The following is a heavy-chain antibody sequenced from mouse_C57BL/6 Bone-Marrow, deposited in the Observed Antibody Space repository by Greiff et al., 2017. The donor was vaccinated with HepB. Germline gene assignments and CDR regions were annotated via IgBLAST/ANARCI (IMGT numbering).Heavy chain of an antibody. J-gene: IGHJ1*03. Sequence: EVQVVESGPGLAKPSQTLSLTCSVTGYSITSDYWNWIRKFPGNKLEYMGYISYSGSTYYNPSLKSRISITRDTPKNQYYQQLNSGTTEDTATYYCARYSFTTPRYFDVWGTGTTVTVSS. CDR3: ARYSFTTPRYFDV. CDR2: ISYSGST. V-gene: IGHV3-8*01. D-gene: IGHD1-1*01. CDR1: GYSITSDY.